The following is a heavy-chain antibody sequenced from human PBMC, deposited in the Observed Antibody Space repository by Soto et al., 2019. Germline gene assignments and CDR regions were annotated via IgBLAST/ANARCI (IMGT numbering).Heavy chain of an antibody. Sequence: QVQLQESGPGLVKPSQTLSLTCTVSGGSISSGDYYWSWIRQPPGKGLQWIGYIYYSGSTYYNPSLKRRVTISVDTSKNQFSLKLSSVTAADTAVYYCARDAVPAAAGIYYGMDVWGQGTTVTVSS. D-gene: IGHD2-2*01. CDR1: GGSISSGDYY. J-gene: IGHJ6*02. CDR3: ARDAVPAAAGIYYGMDV. V-gene: IGHV4-30-4*01. CDR2: IYYSGST.